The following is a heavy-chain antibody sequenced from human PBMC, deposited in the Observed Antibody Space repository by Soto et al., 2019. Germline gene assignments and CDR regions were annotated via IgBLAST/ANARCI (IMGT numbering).Heavy chain of an antibody. CDR1: VGSFSGYY. CDR2: INHSGST. Sequence: SETLSLTGAVYVGSFSGYYWSWIRQPPGKGLEWIGEINHSGSTNYNPSLKSRVTISVDTSKNQFSLKLSSVTAADTAVYYCARRGYSYGEFDYWGQGTLVTVSS. J-gene: IGHJ4*02. D-gene: IGHD5-18*01. CDR3: ARRGYSYGEFDY. V-gene: IGHV4-34*01.